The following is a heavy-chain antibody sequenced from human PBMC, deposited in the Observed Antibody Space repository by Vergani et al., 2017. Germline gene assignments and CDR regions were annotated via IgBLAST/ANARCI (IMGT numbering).Heavy chain of an antibody. V-gene: IGHV3-9*01. CDR2: INWNSDSI. D-gene: IGHD3-22*01. Sequence: EVHLVESGGGLVQPGRSLRLSCSGSGFTLGDYAMHWVRQAPGKGLEWVSGINWNSDSIAYADSVKGRFTISRDNAKNSLYLQMNSLRAEDTAVYYCASLDYYDSSGYYQTGWGQGTLVTVSS. J-gene: IGHJ4*02. CDR3: ASLDYYDSSGYYQTG. CDR1: GFTLGDYA.